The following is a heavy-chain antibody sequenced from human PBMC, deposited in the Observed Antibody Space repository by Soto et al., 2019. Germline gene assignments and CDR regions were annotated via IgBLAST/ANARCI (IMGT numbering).Heavy chain of an antibody. J-gene: IGHJ4*02. V-gene: IGHV1-3*01. CDR2: INAGNGNT. D-gene: IGHD2-15*01. CDR3: ARGYCSGGSCYSGFDY. Sequence: GASVKVSCKASGYTFTSYAMHWVRQAPGRRLEWMGWINAGNGNTKYSQKFQGRVTITRDTSASTAYMELSSLRSEDTAVYYCARGYCSGGSCYSGFDYWGQGTLVTVSS. CDR1: GYTFTSYA.